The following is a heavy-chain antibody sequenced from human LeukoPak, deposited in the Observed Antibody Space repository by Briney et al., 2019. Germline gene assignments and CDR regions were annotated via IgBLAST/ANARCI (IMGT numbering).Heavy chain of an antibody. V-gene: IGHV3-23*01. J-gene: IGHJ4*02. Sequence: GGSLRLSCAASGSTFSSYAMSWVRQAPGKGLEWVSAISGSGGSTYYADSVKGRFTISRDNSKNTLYLQMNGLGAEDTAVYYCAKGERAYCGGDCYYDYWGQGTLVTVSS. CDR1: GSTFSSYA. CDR3: AKGERAYCGGDCYYDY. CDR2: ISGSGGST. D-gene: IGHD2-21*02.